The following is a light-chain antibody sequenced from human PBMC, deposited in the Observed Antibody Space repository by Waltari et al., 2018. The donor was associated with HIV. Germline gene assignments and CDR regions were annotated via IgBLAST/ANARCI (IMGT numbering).Light chain of an antibody. CDR1: RDVGNS. J-gene: IGKJ1*01. V-gene: IGKV1-NL1*01. CDR3: QQYSGPPPT. CDR2: DAS. Sequence: DIHMTQSPSSLSASVRDTVTPTCGASRDVGNSLSWFRQKPGKAPHPLIFDASTLISDVCPRLRGGRSGTDDTFVISNLQPEDSAMYVCQQYSGPPPTVGLGTKVEV.